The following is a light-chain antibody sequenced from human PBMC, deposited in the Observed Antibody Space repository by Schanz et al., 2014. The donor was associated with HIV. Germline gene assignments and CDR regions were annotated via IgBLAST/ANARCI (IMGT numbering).Light chain of an antibody. CDR3: QSYDSSLRASV. J-gene: IGLJ3*02. Sequence: QSVLTQPPSASGTPGQRVTISCSGSSSNIGSNTVNWYQHLPGTAPKLLIYSNDQRPSGVPDLFSGSKSGTSASLAISGLQSEDEADYYCQSYDSSLRASVFGGGTKLTVL. CDR1: SSNIGSNT. CDR2: SND. V-gene: IGLV1-44*01.